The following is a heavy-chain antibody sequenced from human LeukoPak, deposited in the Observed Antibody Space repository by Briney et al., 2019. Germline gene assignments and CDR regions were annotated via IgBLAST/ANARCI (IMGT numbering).Heavy chain of an antibody. CDR2: IYETGST. CDR3: VRPDDNSFDF. Sequence: SETLSLTCSVSGGSLSSSSYYWGWIRQPPGGGLEWIGNIYETGSTSYNPSLKSRVTISVDTSKNQFSLKLSSVTAADTAVYYCVRPDDNSFDFWGQGTMVTVSS. V-gene: IGHV4-39*01. CDR1: GGSLSSSSYY. D-gene: IGHD3-9*01. J-gene: IGHJ3*01.